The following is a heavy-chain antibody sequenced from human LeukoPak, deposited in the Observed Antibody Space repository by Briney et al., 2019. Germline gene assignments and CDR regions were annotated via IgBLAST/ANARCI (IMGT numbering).Heavy chain of an antibody. Sequence: ASVKVSCKASGHTFSDFHMHWVRQAPGQGLEWMGWINPKSGGTNYAQKFQGRVTMTRDTSISTVYMELSRLRSDDTALYYCARGTYYDSSAYSGVRLFDYWGQGTLVTVSS. CDR2: INPKSGGT. D-gene: IGHD3-22*01. J-gene: IGHJ4*02. V-gene: IGHV1-2*02. CDR3: ARGTYYDSSAYSGVRLFDY. CDR1: GHTFSDFH.